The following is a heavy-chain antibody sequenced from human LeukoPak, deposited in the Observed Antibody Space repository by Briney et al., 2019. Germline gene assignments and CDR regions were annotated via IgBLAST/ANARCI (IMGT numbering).Heavy chain of an antibody. D-gene: IGHD6-13*01. CDR1: GFTFSSYA. Sequence: GGSLRLSCADSGFTFSSYAMHWVRQAPGKGLEWVAVISYDGSNKYYADSVKGRFTISRDNSKNTLYLQMNSLRAEDTAVYYCARDLSSSWYASLDYWGQGTLVTVSS. CDR3: ARDLSSSWYASLDY. CDR2: ISYDGSNK. J-gene: IGHJ4*02. V-gene: IGHV3-30-3*01.